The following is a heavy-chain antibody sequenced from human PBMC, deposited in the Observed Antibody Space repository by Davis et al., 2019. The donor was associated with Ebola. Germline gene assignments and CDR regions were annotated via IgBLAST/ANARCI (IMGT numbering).Heavy chain of an antibody. J-gene: IGHJ4*02. Sequence: MPSETLSLTCTVSSGSISTYYWNWIRQPPGKGLEWIGYVDFSGFTNYNPSLRSRVTISVDTSKNQFSLNLRSVTAADTAVYYCARGDSYYDPSGFYAGPEAPDHWGQGTLVSVSS. CDR3: ARGDSYYDPSGFYAGPEAPDH. V-gene: IGHV4-59*12. D-gene: IGHD3-22*01. CDR1: SGSISTYY. CDR2: VDFSGFT.